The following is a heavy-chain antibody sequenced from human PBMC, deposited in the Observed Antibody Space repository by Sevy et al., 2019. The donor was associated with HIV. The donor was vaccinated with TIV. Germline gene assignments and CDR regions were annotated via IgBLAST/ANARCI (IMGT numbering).Heavy chain of an antibody. D-gene: IGHD3-16*01. CDR1: GFTFSSYD. CDR3: AEVVFMFGGDPYEYHHFMDV. Sequence: GGSLRLSCTASGFTFSSYDIHWVRQAPGKGLEWVAGISYDGRSKHYADSGKGRFTISRENAKSTLYLQMDSLRVEDTAVFYCAEVVFMFGGDPYEYHHFMDVWGKGTTVTVSS. V-gene: IGHV3-30*18. CDR2: ISYDGRSK. J-gene: IGHJ6*03.